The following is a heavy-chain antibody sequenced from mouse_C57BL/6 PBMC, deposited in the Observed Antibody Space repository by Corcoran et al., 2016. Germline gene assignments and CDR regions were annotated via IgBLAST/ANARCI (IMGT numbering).Heavy chain of an antibody. CDR1: GYTFTTYG. CDR2: INTYSGVP. D-gene: IGHD1-1*01. V-gene: IGHV9-3*01. J-gene: IGHJ4*01. CDR3: ARNYGSSYPYYYAMDY. Sequence: QIQLVQSGPELKKPGETVKISCKASGYTFTTYGMSWVKQAPGKGLKWMGWINTYSGVPTYADDFKGRFAFSLETSASTAYLQINNLKNEDTATYCCARNYGSSYPYYYAMDYWGQGTSVTVSS.